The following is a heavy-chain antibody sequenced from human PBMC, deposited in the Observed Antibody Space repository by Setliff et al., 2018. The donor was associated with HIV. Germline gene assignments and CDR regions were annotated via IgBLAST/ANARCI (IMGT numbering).Heavy chain of an antibody. D-gene: IGHD2-21*02. Sequence: GGSLRLSCAASGFTFSSSWMHWVRQALGKGLVWVSRINTDGSNTNYADSVKGRFTISRDNTKNTLYLQMNSLRAEDTAVYYCVRLPFPLYCGGDCYSIDYWGQGTLVTVSS. V-gene: IGHV3-74*01. CDR2: INTDGSNT. CDR1: GFTFSSSW. CDR3: VRLPFPLYCGGDCYSIDY. J-gene: IGHJ4*02.